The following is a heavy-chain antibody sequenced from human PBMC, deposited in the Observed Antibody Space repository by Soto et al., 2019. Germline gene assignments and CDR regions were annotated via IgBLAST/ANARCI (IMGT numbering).Heavy chain of an antibody. CDR2: IDWDDDK. V-gene: IGHV2-70*04. CDR1: GFSLSTTGMR. CDR3: ARSGITARALALDY. D-gene: IGHD5-18*01. Sequence: SGPTLVNPTQTLTLTCTLSGFSLSTTGMRVSWIRQPPGKALEWLARIDWDDDKFYSTSLKTRLTISKDSSKNQVVLTMTNMDPVDTGTYYCARSGITARALALDYWGQGTLVTVSS. J-gene: IGHJ4*02.